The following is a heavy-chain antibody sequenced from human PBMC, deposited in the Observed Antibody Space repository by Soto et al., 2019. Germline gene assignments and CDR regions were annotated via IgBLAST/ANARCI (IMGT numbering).Heavy chain of an antibody. CDR3: AREFDTSGVGSDY. CDR2: IIPIFGTA. V-gene: IGHV1-69*06. D-gene: IGHD3-22*01. Sequence: SGQGCYKASGGTSSSHAVSLVRRAPGQGLEWMGGIIPIFGTANYAQKFQGRVTITADKSTSTAYMELSSLRSEDTAVYHCAREFDTSGVGSDYWGQGTMVTVSS. J-gene: IGHJ4*02. CDR1: GGTSSSHA.